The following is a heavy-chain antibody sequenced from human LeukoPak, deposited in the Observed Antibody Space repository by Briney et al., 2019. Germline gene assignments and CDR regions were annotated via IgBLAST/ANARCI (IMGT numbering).Heavy chain of an antibody. Sequence: SETLSLTCTVSGGSISSYYWSWIRQPPGKGLEWIGYVYTSGSTNYNPSLKSRVTISVDTSKNQFSLKLSSVTAADTAVYYCARHGPAAMLWGQGTLVTVSS. CDR2: VYTSGST. CDR1: GGSISSYY. CDR3: ARHGPAAML. J-gene: IGHJ4*02. D-gene: IGHD2-2*01. V-gene: IGHV4-4*09.